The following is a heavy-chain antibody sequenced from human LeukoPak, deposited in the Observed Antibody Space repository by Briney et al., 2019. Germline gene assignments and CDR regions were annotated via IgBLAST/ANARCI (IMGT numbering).Heavy chain of an antibody. CDR2: ISGSGGST. V-gene: IGHV3-23*01. Sequence: EGSLRLSCAASGFTFSSYGMSWVRQAPGKGLEWVSAISGSGGSTYYADSVKGRFTISRDNSKNTLYLQMNSLRAEDTAVYYCAKDDWYYYDSSGYYDDYWGQGTLVTVSS. J-gene: IGHJ4*02. CDR3: AKDDWYYYDSSGYYDDY. D-gene: IGHD3-22*01. CDR1: GFTFSSYG.